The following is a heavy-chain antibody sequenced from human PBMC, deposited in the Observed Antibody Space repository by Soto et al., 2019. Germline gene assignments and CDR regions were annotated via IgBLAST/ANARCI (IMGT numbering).Heavy chain of an antibody. CDR3: AKDSEISIGATGYYYYYGMDV. CDR1: GFTFSSYG. V-gene: IGHV3-30*18. Sequence: GGSLRLSCAASGFTFSSYGMHWVRQAPGKGLEWVAVISYDGSNKYYADSVKGRFTISRDNSKNTLYLQMNSLRAEDTAVYYCAKDSEISIGATGYYYYYGMDVWGQGTTVTVSS. D-gene: IGHD6-6*01. CDR2: ISYDGSNK. J-gene: IGHJ6*02.